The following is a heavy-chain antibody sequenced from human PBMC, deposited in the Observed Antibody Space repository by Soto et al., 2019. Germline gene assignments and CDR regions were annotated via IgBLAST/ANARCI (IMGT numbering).Heavy chain of an antibody. Sequence: ASVKVSCKASGYTFTGYYMHWVRQAPGQGLEWMGWTNPNSGGTNYAQKFQGRVTMTRDTSISTAYMELSRLRSDDTAVYYCAARGSYRITDPFDYWGQGTLVTVSS. CDR3: AARGSYRITDPFDY. J-gene: IGHJ4*02. CDR2: TNPNSGGT. D-gene: IGHD1-26*01. CDR1: GYTFTGYY. V-gene: IGHV1-2*02.